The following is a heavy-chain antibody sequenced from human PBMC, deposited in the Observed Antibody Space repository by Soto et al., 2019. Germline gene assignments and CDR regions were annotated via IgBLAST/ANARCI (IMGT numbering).Heavy chain of an antibody. J-gene: IGHJ6*02. CDR3: ARAQALYYDILTGYGNYYYYYGMDV. CDR1: GGSISSYY. CDR2: IYYSGST. D-gene: IGHD3-9*01. Sequence: SETLSLTCTVSGGSISSYYWSWIRQPPWKGLEWIGYIYYSGSTNYNPSLKSRITISVDTSKNQFSLKLNSVTAADTAVYYCARAQALYYDILTGYGNYYYYYGMDVWGPGTTVTVSS. V-gene: IGHV4-59*01.